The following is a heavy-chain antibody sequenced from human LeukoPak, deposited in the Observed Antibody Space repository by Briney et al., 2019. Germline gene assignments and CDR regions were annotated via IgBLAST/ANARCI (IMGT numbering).Heavy chain of an antibody. CDR3: ARDRSPAAMRWFDP. J-gene: IGHJ5*02. V-gene: IGHV7-4-1*02. Sequence: ASVKVSCKASGYTFTNYAMNWVRQAPGQGLEWMGWINTNTRNPTYAQGFTGRFVFSLDTSVSTAYLQISSLKAEDTAVYYCARDRSPAAMRWFDPWGQGTLVTVSS. CDR2: INTNTRNP. CDR1: GYTFTNYA. D-gene: IGHD2-2*01.